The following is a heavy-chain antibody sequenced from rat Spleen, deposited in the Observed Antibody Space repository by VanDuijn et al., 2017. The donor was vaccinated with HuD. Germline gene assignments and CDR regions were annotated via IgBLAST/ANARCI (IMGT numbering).Heavy chain of an antibody. CDR3: ARHPTYYGFDGDWFAC. CDR1: EFTFSDYA. Sequence: EVQLVESGGGLVQPGNSLKLSCAASEFTFSDYAMAWVRQSPKKGLEWIASISTGGGNTYYRASVKGRFTISRDNAKNTQYLQMDSLRSEDTATYYCARHPTYYGFDGDWFACWGQGTLVTVSS. V-gene: IGHV5S13*01. J-gene: IGHJ3*01. CDR2: ISTGGGNT. D-gene: IGHD1-9*01.